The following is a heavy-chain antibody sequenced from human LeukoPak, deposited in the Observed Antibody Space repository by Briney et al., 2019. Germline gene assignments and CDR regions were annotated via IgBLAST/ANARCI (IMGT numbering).Heavy chain of an antibody. J-gene: IGHJ6*04. CDR2: ISSSSSYI. V-gene: IGHV3-21*01. D-gene: IGHD3-10*01. CDR1: GFTFSSYS. CDR3: AREHPGVDYYGSGKSPLDV. Sequence: PGGSLRLSCAASGFTFSSYSMNWVRQAPGKGLEWVSSISSSSSYIYYADSVKGRFTISRDNAKNSLYLQMNSLRAEDTAVYYCAREHPGVDYYGSGKSPLDVWGKGTTVTVSS.